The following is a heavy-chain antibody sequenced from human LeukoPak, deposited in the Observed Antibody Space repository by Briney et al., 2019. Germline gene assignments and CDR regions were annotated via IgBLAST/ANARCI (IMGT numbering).Heavy chain of an antibody. D-gene: IGHD3-10*01. J-gene: IGHJ3*02. Sequence: GGSLGLSCAASVFTFSSFGMRGVRQAPGRGREGASPPIASGGSTYHADSVKGRFTISRDNSKNTLYLQMNSLRAEDTAVYYCAKDPVLLWFGELRVDAFDIWGQGTMVTVSS. CDR2: PIASGGST. V-gene: IGHV3-23*01. CDR3: AKDPVLLWFGELRVDAFDI. CDR1: VFTFSSFG.